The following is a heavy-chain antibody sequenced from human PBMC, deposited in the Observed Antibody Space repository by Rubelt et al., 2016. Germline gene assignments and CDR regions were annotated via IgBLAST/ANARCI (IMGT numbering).Heavy chain of an antibody. Sequence: QLQLQESGPGLVKPSETLSLTCTVSGGSISSSSYYWSWIRQPPGKGLEWIGYIYYSGSTNYNPSLKSRVTISVETSKNQFSLKLSSVTAADTAVYYCAGGITIFGVASGYFDYWGQGTLVTVSS. D-gene: IGHD3-3*01. CDR1: GGSISSSSYY. CDR3: AGGITIFGVASGYFDY. CDR2: IYYSGST. J-gene: IGHJ4*02. V-gene: IGHV4-61*01.